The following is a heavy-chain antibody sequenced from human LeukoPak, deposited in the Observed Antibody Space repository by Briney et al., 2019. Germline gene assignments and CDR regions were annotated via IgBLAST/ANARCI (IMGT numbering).Heavy chain of an antibody. J-gene: IGHJ4*02. D-gene: IGHD3-22*01. CDR1: GFTFSSYS. V-gene: IGHV3-21*01. Sequence: GGSLRLSCAASGFTFSSYSMNWVRQAPGKGLEWVSSISSSSSYMYYADSVKGRFTISRDNAKNSLYLQMNSLRAEDTAVYYCARAHGSGYYSLDYWGQGTLVTVSS. CDR3: ARAHGSGYYSLDY. CDR2: ISSSSSYM.